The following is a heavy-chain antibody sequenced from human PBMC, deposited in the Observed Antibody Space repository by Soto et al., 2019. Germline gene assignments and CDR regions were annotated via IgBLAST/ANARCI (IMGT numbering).Heavy chain of an antibody. CDR3: ARVGLGALDI. Sequence: PGGSLRLSCAASGFTFSSYWMHWVRQAPGKGLVWVSCINNDGSYTSYADSVKGRFTVSRDNAKNTLYLQMNSLRAEDTAVYYCARVGLGALDIWGQGTMVTVSS. CDR1: GFTFSSYW. J-gene: IGHJ3*02. CDR2: INNDGSYT. D-gene: IGHD7-27*01. V-gene: IGHV3-74*01.